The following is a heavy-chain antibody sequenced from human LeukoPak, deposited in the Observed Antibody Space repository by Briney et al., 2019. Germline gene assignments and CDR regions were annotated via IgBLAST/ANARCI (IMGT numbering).Heavy chain of an antibody. Sequence: PSKTLSLTCTVSGVSISSYYWSWIRQPPGKGLEWIGYVYYSGSTDYNPSLKSRVTISLDTSKNQLSLKLSSVTAADTAVYYCARPMVRGINDALDIWGQGTVVTVSS. J-gene: IGHJ3*02. V-gene: IGHV4-59*08. CDR1: GVSISSYY. D-gene: IGHD3-10*01. CDR2: VYYSGST. CDR3: ARPMVRGINDALDI.